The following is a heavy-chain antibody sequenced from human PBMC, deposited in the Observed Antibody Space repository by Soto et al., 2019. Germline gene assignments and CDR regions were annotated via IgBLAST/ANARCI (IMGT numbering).Heavy chain of an antibody. CDR1: GGSISSYY. J-gene: IGHJ6*02. Sequence: QVQLQESGPGLVKPSETLPLSCTVSGGSISSYYWSWFRQSPGKRMEWIGYVHHSWGSSYNPSLPSRVAISLDTSKSQFSLKVTSVTATDTAVYYCARQGFGPLHGLVNVWGQGTTVTVSS. CDR2: VHHSWGS. D-gene: IGHD3-10*01. V-gene: IGHV4-59*08. CDR3: ARQGFGPLHGLVNV.